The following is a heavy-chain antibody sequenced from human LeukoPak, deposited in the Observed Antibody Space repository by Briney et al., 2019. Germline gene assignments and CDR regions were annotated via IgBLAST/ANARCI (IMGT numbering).Heavy chain of an antibody. J-gene: IGHJ4*02. CDR1: GYRFTSYW. CDR2: IYPDDSNS. Sequence: GESLKISCKGSGYRFTSYWIGWVRQMPGKGLEWMAIIYPDDSNSRYSPSFQGQVTISADKSISTAYLQWSSLKASDSAMYYCARHLRGWYSIDYWGQGTLVTVSS. D-gene: IGHD6-19*01. CDR3: ARHLRGWYSIDY. V-gene: IGHV5-51*01.